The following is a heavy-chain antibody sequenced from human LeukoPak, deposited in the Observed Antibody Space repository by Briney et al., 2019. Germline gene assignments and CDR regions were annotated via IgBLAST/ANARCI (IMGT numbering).Heavy chain of an antibody. V-gene: IGHV3-33*03. J-gene: IGHJ4*02. CDR3: ASGSTPTNFDY. D-gene: IGHD5/OR15-5a*01. CDR1: GFAFSNSG. Sequence: GGSLRLSCAVSGFAFSNSGMHWVRQAPGKGLEWVAIIWYDGSVKYHADSVKGRFSISRDNSKNTLFLQMDSLRVEDSGMYFCASGSTPTNFDYWGQGTLVTVSS. CDR2: IWYDGSVK.